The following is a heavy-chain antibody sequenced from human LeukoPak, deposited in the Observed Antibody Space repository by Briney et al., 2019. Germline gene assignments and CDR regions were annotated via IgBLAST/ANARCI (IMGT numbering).Heavy chain of an antibody. CDR2: IYHGGST. CDR3: ARVRLWFGDHLDDY. J-gene: IGHJ4*02. Sequence: SETLSLTCTVSGYSISSGYYWGWIRQPAGKGLEWIGSIYHGGSTYYNPSLKSRITMSVDTSKNQFSLRLTSVTAADTAVYYCARVRLWFGDHLDDYWGQGTLVTVSS. D-gene: IGHD3-10*01. V-gene: IGHV4-38-2*02. CDR1: GYSISSGYY.